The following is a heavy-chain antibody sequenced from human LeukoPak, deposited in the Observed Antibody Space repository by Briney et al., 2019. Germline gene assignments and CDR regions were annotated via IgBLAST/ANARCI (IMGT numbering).Heavy chain of an antibody. CDR1: GGPISSYY. D-gene: IGHD5-18*01. J-gene: IGHJ4*02. CDR2: IYYSGST. Sequence: SETLSLTCTVSGGPISSYYWSWIRQPPGKGLEWIGYIYYSGSTNYNPSLKSRVTISVDTSKNQFSLKLSSVTAADTAVYYCARQVDTAMVNNYFDYWGQGTLVTVSS. CDR3: ARQVDTAMVNNYFDY. V-gene: IGHV4-59*08.